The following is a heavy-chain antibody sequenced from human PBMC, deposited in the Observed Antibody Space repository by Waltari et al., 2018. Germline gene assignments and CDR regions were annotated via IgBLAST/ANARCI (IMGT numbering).Heavy chain of an antibody. CDR1: GFTFSSYA. D-gene: IGHD3-3*01. CDR2: ISGSGGST. CDR3: AKGGDFWSGYKFPIYYYYMDV. V-gene: IGHV3-23*04. J-gene: IGHJ6*03. Sequence: EVQLVESGGGLVQPGGSLRLSCAASGFTFSSYAMSWVRQAPGKGLEWVSAISGSGGSTYYADSVKGRFTISRDNSKNTLYLQMNSLRAEDTAVYYCAKGGDFWSGYKFPIYYYYMDVWGKGTTVTVSS.